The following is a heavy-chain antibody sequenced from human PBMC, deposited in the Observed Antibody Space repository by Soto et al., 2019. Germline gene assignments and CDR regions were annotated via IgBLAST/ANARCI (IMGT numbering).Heavy chain of an antibody. CDR2: IWYDGSNK. CDR1: GFTFSSYG. Sequence: QVQLVESGGGVVQPGRSLRLSCAASGFTFSSYGMHWVRQAPGKGLEWVAVIWYDGSNKYYADSVKGRFTISRDNSKNALYMQMNSLRAEDTAVYYCAIGGYYGDPAEYFQHWGQGTLVTVSS. D-gene: IGHD4-17*01. V-gene: IGHV3-33*01. J-gene: IGHJ1*01. CDR3: AIGGYYGDPAEYFQH.